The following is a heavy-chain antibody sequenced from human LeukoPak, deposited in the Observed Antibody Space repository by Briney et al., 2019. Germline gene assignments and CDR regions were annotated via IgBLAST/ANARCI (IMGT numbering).Heavy chain of an antibody. D-gene: IGHD2-15*01. Sequence: SVKVSCKASGGTFSSYAISWVRQAPGQGLEWMGGIIPIFGTANYAQKFQGRVTITADKSTSTAYMELSSQRSEDTAVYYCASPGYCSGGSCYDPNYYYYGMDVWGKGTTVTVSS. CDR1: GGTFSSYA. CDR3: ASPGYCSGGSCYDPNYYYYGMDV. J-gene: IGHJ6*04. CDR2: IIPIFGTA. V-gene: IGHV1-69*06.